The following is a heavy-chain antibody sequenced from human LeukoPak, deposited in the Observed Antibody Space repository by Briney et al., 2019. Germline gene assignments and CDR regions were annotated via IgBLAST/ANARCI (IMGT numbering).Heavy chain of an antibody. CDR1: GGSFSGYH. D-gene: IGHD6-13*01. V-gene: IGHV4-34*01. Sequence: SETLSVTCAVYGGSFSGYHWSWIRQPPGKGLEWIGEINHSGSTNYNPSLKSRVTISRDTSKNQFSLKLSSVTAADTAVYYCARGGGLKQLVIHPLFDYWGQGTLVTVSS. J-gene: IGHJ4*02. CDR3: ARGGGLKQLVIHPLFDY. CDR2: INHSGST.